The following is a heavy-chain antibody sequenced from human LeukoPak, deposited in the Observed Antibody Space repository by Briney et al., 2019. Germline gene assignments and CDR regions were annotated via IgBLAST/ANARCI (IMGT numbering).Heavy chain of an antibody. J-gene: IGHJ4*02. CDR2: ISNSASTI. Sequence: PGGSLRLSCEASGFSFSDYYMSWIRQFPGKGLEWVSSISNSASTISSTDSVKGRFTISRDNAKNSLYLQMNSLRPEDTAIYYCARGGWSYFDNWGQGTLVTVSS. CDR3: ARGGWSYFDN. V-gene: IGHV3-11*01. D-gene: IGHD3-3*01. CDR1: GFSFSDYY.